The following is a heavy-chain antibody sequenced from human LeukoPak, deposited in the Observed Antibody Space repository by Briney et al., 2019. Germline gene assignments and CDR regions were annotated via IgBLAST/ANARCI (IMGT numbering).Heavy chain of an antibody. CDR1: GFTFSIYA. CDR2: ISYDGSNK. D-gene: IGHD5-12*01. CDR3: ARGVATVDY. V-gene: IGHV3-30*01. Sequence: GGSLRLSCAASGFTFSIYAMHWVRQAPGTGLEWVAVISYDGSNKYYADSVRGRFTISRDNSKNALDLQMNSLRAEDTAVYYCARGVATVDYWGQGNLVTVSS. J-gene: IGHJ4*02.